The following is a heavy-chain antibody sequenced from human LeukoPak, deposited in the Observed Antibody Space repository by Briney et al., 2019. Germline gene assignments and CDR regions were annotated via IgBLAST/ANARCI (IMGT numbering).Heavy chain of an antibody. CDR2: IYYSGST. CDR1: GGSISSYY. Sequence: PSETLSLTCTVSGGSISSYYWSWIRQPPGKGLEWIGYIYYSGSTNYNPSLKSRVTISVDTSKNQFSLKLSSVTAADTAVYYCARGDIVATYNFDYWGQGTLVTVSS. J-gene: IGHJ4*02. D-gene: IGHD5-12*01. CDR3: ARGDIVATYNFDY. V-gene: IGHV4-59*01.